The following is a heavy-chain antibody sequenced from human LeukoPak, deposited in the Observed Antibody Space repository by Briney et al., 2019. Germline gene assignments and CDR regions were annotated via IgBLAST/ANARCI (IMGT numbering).Heavy chain of an antibody. J-gene: IGHJ4*02. D-gene: IGHD5-12*01. CDR2: IRSKAYGGTT. Sequence: GGSLRLSWTAAGFTFGDYAMSWFRQAPGKGLERVGFIRSKAYGGTTEYAASVKGRFTISRDDSKSIAYLQMNSLKTEDTAVYYCTSPNGGYDNFDYWGQGTLVTVSS. V-gene: IGHV3-49*03. CDR3: TSPNGGYDNFDY. CDR1: GFTFGDYA.